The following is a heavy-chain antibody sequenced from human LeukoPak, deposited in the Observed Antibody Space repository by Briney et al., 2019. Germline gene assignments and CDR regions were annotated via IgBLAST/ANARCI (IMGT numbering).Heavy chain of an antibody. CDR2: ISGAGGTT. CDR1: GFTFSSYA. J-gene: IGHJ6*03. V-gene: IGHV3-23*01. Sequence: GGSLRLSCAAFGFTFSSYAMMWLRQAPGKGLEWVSAISGAGGTTLYADSVKGRFTISRDNSKNTLYLQMNSLRAEDTAVYYCARDDLEYSSSYYYYYYYMDVWGKGTTVTVSS. D-gene: IGHD6-6*01. CDR3: ARDDLEYSSSYYYYYYYMDV.